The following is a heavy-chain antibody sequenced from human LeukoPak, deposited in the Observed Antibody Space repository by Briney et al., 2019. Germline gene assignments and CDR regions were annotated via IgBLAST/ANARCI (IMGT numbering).Heavy chain of an antibody. CDR2: IYYSGST. CDR1: GGSISSGGYY. CDR3: ARDSMATYGMDV. D-gene: IGHD5-24*01. V-gene: IGHV4-31*03. J-gene: IGHJ6*02. Sequence: SQTLSLTCTVSGGSISSGGYYWSWIRQHPGKGLEWIGYIYYSGSTYYNPSLKSRVTISVDMSKNQFSLKLSSVTAADTAVYYCARDSMATYGMDVWGQGTTVTVSS.